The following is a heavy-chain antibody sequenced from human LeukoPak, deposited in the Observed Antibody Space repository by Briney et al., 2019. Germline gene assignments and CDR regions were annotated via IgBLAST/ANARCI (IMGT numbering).Heavy chain of an antibody. CDR3: AKNYYDSSGYYSWYFDY. J-gene: IGHJ4*02. CDR2: IYASGGGT. CDR1: GFTFSRYA. V-gene: IGHV3-23*01. Sequence: GGSLRLSCAASGFTFSRYAVTWVRQAPGKGLEWVSAIYASGGGTFYADSVKGRFTISRDNSKNMLYLQMNSLRAEDTAVYYCAKNYYDSSGYYSWYFDYWGQGTLVTVS. D-gene: IGHD3-22*01.